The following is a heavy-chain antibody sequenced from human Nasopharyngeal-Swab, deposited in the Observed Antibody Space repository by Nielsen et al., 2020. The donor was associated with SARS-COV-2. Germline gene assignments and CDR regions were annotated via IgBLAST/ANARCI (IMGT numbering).Heavy chain of an antibody. CDR1: GFTFSSYS. CDR2: ISSSSSTI. Sequence: SLKISCAASGFTFSSYSMNWVRQAPGKGLEWVSYISSSSSTIYYADSVKGRFTISRDNAKNSLYLQMNSLRDEDTAVYYCARDGYSSSWYAFDIWGQGTMVTVSS. D-gene: IGHD6-6*01. J-gene: IGHJ3*02. CDR3: ARDGYSSSWYAFDI. V-gene: IGHV3-48*02.